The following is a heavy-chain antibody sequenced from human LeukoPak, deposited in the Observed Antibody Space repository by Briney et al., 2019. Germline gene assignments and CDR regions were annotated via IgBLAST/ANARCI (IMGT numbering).Heavy chain of an antibody. V-gene: IGHV1-18*01. CDR3: ARDLENDILTGPSAGFDP. Sequence: GASVKVSCKASGYTFTSYGISWVRQAPGQGLEWMGWISAYNGNTNYAQKLQGRVTMTTDTSTSTAYMELRSLRSDDTAVYYCARDLENDILTGPSAGFDPWGQGTLVTVSS. CDR1: GYTFTSYG. CDR2: ISAYNGNT. D-gene: IGHD3-9*01. J-gene: IGHJ5*02.